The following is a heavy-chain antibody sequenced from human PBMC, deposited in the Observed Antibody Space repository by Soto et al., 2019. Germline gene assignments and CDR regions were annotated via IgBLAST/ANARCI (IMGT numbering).Heavy chain of an antibody. V-gene: IGHV1-46*03. Sequence: GASVKVSCKASGYTFTSYYMHWVRQAPGQGLEWMGIINPSGGSTSYAQKFQGRVTMTRDTSTSTVYMELSSLRSEDTAVYYCASITMVRGVIPYYYGMDGWGQGTTVTVS. CDR1: GYTFTSYY. J-gene: IGHJ6*02. CDR3: ASITMVRGVIPYYYGMDG. CDR2: INPSGGST. D-gene: IGHD3-10*01.